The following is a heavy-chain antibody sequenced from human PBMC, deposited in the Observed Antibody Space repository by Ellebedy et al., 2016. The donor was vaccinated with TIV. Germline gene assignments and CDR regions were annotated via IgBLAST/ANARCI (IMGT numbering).Heavy chain of an antibody. D-gene: IGHD4-11*01. V-gene: IGHV3-21*01. CDR2: ISSSSSYI. CDR1: GFTFSSYS. J-gene: IGHJ4*02. CDR3: ARTPRTSDYSNSLDY. Sequence: GESLKISXAASGFTFSSYSMNWVRQAPGKGLEWVSSISSSSSYIYYADSVKGRFTISRDNAKNSLYLQMNSLRAEDTAVYYCARTPRTSDYSNSLDYWGQGTLVTVSS.